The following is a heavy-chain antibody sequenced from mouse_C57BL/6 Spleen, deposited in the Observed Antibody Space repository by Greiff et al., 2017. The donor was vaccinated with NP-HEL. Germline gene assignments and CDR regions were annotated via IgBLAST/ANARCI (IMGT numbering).Heavy chain of an antibody. CDR1: GYTFTDYN. CDR3: TRWRDDYGY. CDR2: INPNNGGT. J-gene: IGHJ2*01. Sequence: DVQLQESGPELVKPGASVKMSCKASGYTFTDYNMHWVKQSHGKSLEWIGYINPNNGGTSYNQKFKGKATLTADKSSSTAYMELRSLTSEDSAVYYCTRWRDDYGYWGQGTTLTVSS. V-gene: IGHV1-22*01. D-gene: IGHD2-4*01.